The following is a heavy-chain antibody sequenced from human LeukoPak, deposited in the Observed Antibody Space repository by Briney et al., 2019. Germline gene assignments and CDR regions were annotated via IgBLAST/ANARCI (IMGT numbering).Heavy chain of an antibody. CDR1: GFSFSNYN. Sequence: GGSLRLSCAASGFSFSNYNMNWVRQAPGKGLEWVSSISSSSTYIYYADSVKGRFTISRDNAKNSLYLQMDSLRAEDTAMYYCALYYDFWSGYYSNWFDPWGQGTLVTVSS. J-gene: IGHJ5*02. D-gene: IGHD3-3*01. CDR3: ALYYDFWSGYYSNWFDP. V-gene: IGHV3-21*01. CDR2: ISSSSTYI.